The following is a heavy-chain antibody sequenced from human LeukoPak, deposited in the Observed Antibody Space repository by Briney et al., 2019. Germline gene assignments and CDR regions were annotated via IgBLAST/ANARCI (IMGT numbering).Heavy chain of an antibody. CDR2: INHSGST. CDR1: GGSFSGYY. Sequence: SETLSLTCAVYGGSFSGYYWSWIRQPPGKGLEWIGEINHSGSTNYNPSLKSRVTISVDTSKNQFSLKLSSVTAADTAVYYCARLYNWNYFNYWAREPWSPSPQ. D-gene: IGHD1-20*01. J-gene: IGHJ4*02. V-gene: IGHV4-34*01. CDR3: ARLYNWNYFNY.